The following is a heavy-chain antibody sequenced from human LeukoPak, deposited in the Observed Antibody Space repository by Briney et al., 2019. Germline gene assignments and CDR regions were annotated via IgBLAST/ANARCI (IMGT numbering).Heavy chain of an antibody. V-gene: IGHV3-74*01. CDR1: GFTFSSYW. CDR3: ASLGDYSNAHWFDP. D-gene: IGHD4-11*01. J-gene: IGHJ5*02. CDR2: INSDGSST. Sequence: GGSLRHSCAASGFTFSSYWMHWVRQAPGKGLVWVSRINSDGSSTNYADSVKGRFTISRGNAKNTLFLQMNSLRAEDTAVYYCASLGDYSNAHWFDPWGQGTLVTVSS.